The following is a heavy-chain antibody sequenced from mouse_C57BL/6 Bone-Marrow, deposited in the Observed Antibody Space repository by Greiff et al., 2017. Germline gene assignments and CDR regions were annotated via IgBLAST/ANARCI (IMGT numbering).Heavy chain of an antibody. CDR2: IDPSDSYT. CDR1: GYTFTSYW. D-gene: IGHD1-1*01. CDR3: AREGTVVAFDY. V-gene: IGHV1-69*01. J-gene: IGHJ2*01. Sequence: VQLKQPGAELVMPGASVKLSCKASGYTFTSYWMHWVKQRPGQGLEWIGEIDPSDSYTNYNHKFKGKSTLTVNKSSSTAYMQLSSLTSEDAAVYYCAREGTVVAFDYWGQGTTLTVSS.